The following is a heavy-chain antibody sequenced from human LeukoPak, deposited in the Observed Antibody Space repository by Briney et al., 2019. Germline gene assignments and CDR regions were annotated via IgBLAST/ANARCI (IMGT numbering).Heavy chain of an antibody. CDR2: INPTSGGT. Sequence: ASVKVSCKTSGYTFTDYFMHWVRQAPGQGLEWMGLINPTSGGTKYAQKLQGRVTMTTDTSTSTAYMELRSLRSDDTAVYYCARDGGYSGSYSGFTYWGQGTLVTVSS. CDR3: ARDGGYSGSYSGFTY. V-gene: IGHV1-2*02. D-gene: IGHD1-26*01. J-gene: IGHJ4*02. CDR1: GYTFTDYF.